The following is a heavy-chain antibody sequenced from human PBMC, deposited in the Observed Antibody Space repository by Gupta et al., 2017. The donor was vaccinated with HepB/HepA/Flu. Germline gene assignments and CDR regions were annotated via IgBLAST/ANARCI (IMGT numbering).Heavy chain of an antibody. CDR1: GPTFGSYS. D-gene: IGHD6-13*01. J-gene: IGHJ4*02. Sequence: EVKLVESGGGLVKPGGSLRLSCSASGPTFGSYSMNWVRQAPGKGLEWVSSISRTGSYIYYADSVKGRFTISRDNAKNSLYLEMNSLGAEDTAVYYCARDGGTNWYVGFDYWGQGTLVTVSS. CDR3: ARDGGTNWYVGFDY. V-gene: IGHV3-21*01. CDR2: ISRTGSYI.